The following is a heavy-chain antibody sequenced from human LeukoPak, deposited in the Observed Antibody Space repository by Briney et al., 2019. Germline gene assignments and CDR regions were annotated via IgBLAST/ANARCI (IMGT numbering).Heavy chain of an antibody. CDR3: AQGPWAVMWYFDY. Sequence: GVLRLSCAASGFTFSSYAMSWVRQAPGKGLEWVSAISGSGSSTYYADSVKGRFTISRDNSKNTLYLQMNSLRAEDSAVYYCAQGPWAVMWYFDYWGQGTLVTVSS. CDR1: GFTFSSYA. CDR2: ISGSGSST. J-gene: IGHJ4*02. V-gene: IGHV3-23*01. D-gene: IGHD3-16*01.